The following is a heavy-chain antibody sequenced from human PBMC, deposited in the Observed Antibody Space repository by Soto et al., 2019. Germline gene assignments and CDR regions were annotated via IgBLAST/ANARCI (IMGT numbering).Heavy chain of an antibody. CDR1: GFSFSSYW. D-gene: IGHD3-9*01. J-gene: IGHJ3*01. Sequence: GGSLRLSCADSGFSFSSYWMHRVRQGPGKGLVWVSRINTDGSSTNYADSVKGRFTISRDNAKNTVYLQMNSLRAEDTAVYYCARSPGGYYIDWGQGTMVTVSS. CDR2: INTDGSST. V-gene: IGHV3-74*01. CDR3: ARSPGGYYID.